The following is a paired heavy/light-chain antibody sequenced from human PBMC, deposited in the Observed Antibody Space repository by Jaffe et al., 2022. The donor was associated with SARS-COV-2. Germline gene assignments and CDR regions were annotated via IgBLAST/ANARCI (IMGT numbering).Light chain of an antibody. V-gene: IGLV2-14*03. CDR2: DVF. CDR3: TSYTGTNTRYV. CDR1: SSDIGAFNY. J-gene: IGLJ1*01. Sequence: QSALTQPASVSGSPGQSITISCTGTSSDIGAFNYVSWYQQHPGKAPKLMIYDVFNRPSGVSDRFSGSKSGNTASLSISGLQAEDEADYYCTSYTGTNTRYVFGSGTKVTVL.
Heavy chain of an antibody. Sequence: EMQLVESGGALVQAGGSLRLSCAASGFTLRHYFMNWVRQAPGKGLEWVGLIRKKGDRYTTDYAASVKGRFTISRDDLRSSLYLQMNSLTTEDTAVYYCARDDEYRLDPWGQGTLVTVSS. D-gene: IGHD2-2*02. CDR1: GFTLRHYF. J-gene: IGHJ5*02. CDR3: ARDDEYRLDP. CDR2: IRKKGDRYTT. V-gene: IGHV3-72*01.